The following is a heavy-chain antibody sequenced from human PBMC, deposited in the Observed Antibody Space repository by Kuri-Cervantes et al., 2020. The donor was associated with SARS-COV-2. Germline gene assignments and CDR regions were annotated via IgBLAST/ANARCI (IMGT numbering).Heavy chain of an antibody. Sequence: SETLSLTCAVYGGSFSGYYWNWIRQPPGKGLEWIGEVNDSGSTNYNPSLKSRVTISVDTSKNQFSLKLSSVTAADTAVYYCARVDHSSRKNRTPEFLFDYWGQGTLVTVSS. V-gene: IGHV4-34*01. CDR3: ARVDHSSRKNRTPEFLFDY. CDR2: VNDSGST. J-gene: IGHJ4*02. CDR1: GGSFSGYY. D-gene: IGHD6-13*01.